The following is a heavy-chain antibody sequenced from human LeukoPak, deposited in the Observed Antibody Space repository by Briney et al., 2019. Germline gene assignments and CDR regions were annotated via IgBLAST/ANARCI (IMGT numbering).Heavy chain of an antibody. CDR1: GGSISSYY. CDR2: IYYSGST. J-gene: IGHJ5*02. CDR3: ARHGYCSSTSCYRELSWFDP. D-gene: IGHD2-2*03. Sequence: PSETLSLTCTVSGGSISSYYWSWIRQPPGKGLEWIGHIYYSGSTNYNPSLKSRVTISVDTSKNQFSLKLSSVTAADTAVYYCARHGYCSSTSCYRELSWFDPWGQGTLVTVSS. V-gene: IGHV4-59*08.